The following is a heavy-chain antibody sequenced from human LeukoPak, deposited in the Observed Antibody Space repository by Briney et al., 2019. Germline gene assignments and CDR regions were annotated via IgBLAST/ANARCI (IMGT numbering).Heavy chain of an antibody. Sequence: ASETLSLTCIVSGGSISSYYWSWIRQPPGKGLEWIGYIYYSGSTNYNPSLKSRVTISVDTSKNQFSLKLSSVTAADTAVYYCASLSEYCTSGSCYLGWFDPWGQGTLVTVSS. V-gene: IGHV4-59*01. D-gene: IGHD2-15*01. J-gene: IGHJ5*02. CDR1: GGSISSYY. CDR2: IYYSGST. CDR3: ASLSEYCTSGSCYLGWFDP.